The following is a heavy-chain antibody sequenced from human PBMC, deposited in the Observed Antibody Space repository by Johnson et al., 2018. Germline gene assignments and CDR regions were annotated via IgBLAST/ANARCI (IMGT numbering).Heavy chain of an antibody. Sequence: VQLVQSGGGLVQPGGSLRLSCADSGFTFSSYSMNWVRQAPGKGPEWVSSISSDSTYIFYADSVKGRFTISRDHANNPLYLQMNSLRAEDTAVSYCARPITTTGKYFHRWGQGTLVTVYS. CDR1: GFTFSSYS. V-gene: IGHV3-21*06. CDR2: ISSDSTYI. CDR3: ARPITTTGKYFHR. J-gene: IGHJ1*01. D-gene: IGHD6-13*01.